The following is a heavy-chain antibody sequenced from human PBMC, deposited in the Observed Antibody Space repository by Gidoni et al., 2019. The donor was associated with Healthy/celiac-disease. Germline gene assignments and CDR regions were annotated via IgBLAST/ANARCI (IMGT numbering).Heavy chain of an antibody. CDR3: ARDGVDPSYGYWGYYYYGMDV. CDR1: GFTVSSNY. CDR2: IYSGGST. Sequence: EVQLVESGGGLVQPGGSLRLSCAASGFTVSSNYLSWVRQAQGKGLEWVSVIYSGGSTYYADSVKGRFTISRDNSKNTLYLQMNSLRAEDTAVYYCARDGVDPSYGYWGYYYYGMDVWGQGTTVTVSS. J-gene: IGHJ6*02. V-gene: IGHV3-66*02. D-gene: IGHD5-18*01.